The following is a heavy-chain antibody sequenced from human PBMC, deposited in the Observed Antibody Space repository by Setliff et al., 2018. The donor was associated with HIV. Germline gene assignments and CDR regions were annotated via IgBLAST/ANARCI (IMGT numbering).Heavy chain of an antibody. D-gene: IGHD2-15*01. V-gene: IGHV3-11*04. J-gene: IGHJ5*02. CDR1: GFTFSDYY. Sequence: GGSLRLSCAASGFTFSDYYMSWIRQAPGKGLEWVSYISPSGSSIYYADSVKGRFTISRDNAKNSLYLQMNNLRPEDTAVYYCTRDQRYCSGTSCYSPWGQGTLVTVSS. CDR3: TRDQRYCSGTSCYSP. CDR2: ISPSGSSI.